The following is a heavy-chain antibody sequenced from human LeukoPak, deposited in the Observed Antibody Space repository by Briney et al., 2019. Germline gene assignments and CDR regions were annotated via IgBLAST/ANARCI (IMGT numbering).Heavy chain of an antibody. CDR1: GGSISGYY. CDR2: IYYSGST. D-gene: IGHD5-18*01. J-gene: IGHJ6*03. Sequence: SETLSLTCTVSGGSISGYYWSWIRQPPGKGLEWIGYIYYSGSTNYNPSLKSRVTISVDTSKNQFSLKLTSVTAADTAVYYCARTTEGGYTYGYFYYCYMDVWSKGTTVTISS. V-gene: IGHV4-59*01. CDR3: ARTTEGGYTYGYFYYCYMDV.